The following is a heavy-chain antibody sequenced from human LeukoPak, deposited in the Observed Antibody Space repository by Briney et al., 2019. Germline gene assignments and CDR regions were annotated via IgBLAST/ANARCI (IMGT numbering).Heavy chain of an antibody. Sequence: GGSLRLSCAASGFTFSSFWMSWVRQAPGTGVEWVANIKQDGSEKYYVGSVKGRFTISRDNAKNSLYLQMNSLRAEDTAVYYCARALITMVRGVISPENYYYYGMDVWGQGTTVTVSS. CDR3: ARALITMVRGVISPENYYYYGMDV. CDR2: IKQDGSEK. J-gene: IGHJ6*02. D-gene: IGHD3-10*01. V-gene: IGHV3-7*01. CDR1: GFTFSSFW.